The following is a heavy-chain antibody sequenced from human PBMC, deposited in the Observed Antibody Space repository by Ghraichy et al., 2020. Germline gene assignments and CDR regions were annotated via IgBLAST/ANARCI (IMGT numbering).Heavy chain of an antibody. CDR1: GFTFRSYH. CDR2: VWYDGNNK. Sequence: GGSLRLSCAASGFTFRSYHMHWVRQAPGKGLEWVAVVWYDGNNKYYADSVKGRFTVSRDNSKNTLFLQMDALRVEDSAMYYCAKDHPSKAVVAAKGGSDYWGQGILVTVSS. CDR3: AKDHPSKAVVAAKGGSDY. V-gene: IGHV3-33*06. D-gene: IGHD2-15*01. J-gene: IGHJ4*02.